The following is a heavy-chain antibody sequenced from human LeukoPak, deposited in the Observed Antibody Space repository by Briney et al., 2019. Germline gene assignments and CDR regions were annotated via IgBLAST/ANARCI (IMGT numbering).Heavy chain of an antibody. V-gene: IGHV1-2*02. CDR3: ATRSPWVDYYYMDV. CDR2: INPNSGGT. J-gene: IGHJ6*03. Sequence: WASVKVSCKASGYTFTGYYMHRVRQAPGQGLEWMGWINPNSGGTNYAQKFQGRVTMTRDTSISTAYMELSRLRSDDTAVYYCATRSPWVDYYYMDVWGKGTTVTVSS. CDR1: GYTFTGYY.